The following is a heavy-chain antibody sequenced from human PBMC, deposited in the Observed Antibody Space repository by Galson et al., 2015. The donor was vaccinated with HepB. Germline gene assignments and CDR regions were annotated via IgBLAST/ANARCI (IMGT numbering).Heavy chain of an antibody. CDR1: GGSVSSGSYY. CDR3: ARGFSMTTPYYYYMDV. Sequence: ETLSLTCTVSGGSVSSGSYYWSWIRQPPGKGLEWIGYIYYSGSTNYNPSLKSRVTISVDTSKNQFSLKLSSVTAADTAVYYCARGFSMTTPYYYYMDVWGKGTTVTVSS. J-gene: IGHJ6*03. V-gene: IGHV4-61*01. CDR2: IYYSGST. D-gene: IGHD4-11*01.